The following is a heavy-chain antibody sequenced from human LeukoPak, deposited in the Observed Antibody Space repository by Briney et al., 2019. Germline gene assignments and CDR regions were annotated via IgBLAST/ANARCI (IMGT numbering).Heavy chain of an antibody. CDR1: GFTFSSYA. Sequence: GRSLRLSCAASGFTFSSYAMHWVRQAPGKGLEWVAVISYDGSNKYYADSVKGRFTISRDNAKNSLYLQMNSLRAEDTAVYYCARDRIAALYWYFDLWGRGTLVTVSS. V-gene: IGHV3-30-3*01. J-gene: IGHJ2*01. CDR2: ISYDGSNK. CDR3: ARDRIAALYWYFDL. D-gene: IGHD6-13*01.